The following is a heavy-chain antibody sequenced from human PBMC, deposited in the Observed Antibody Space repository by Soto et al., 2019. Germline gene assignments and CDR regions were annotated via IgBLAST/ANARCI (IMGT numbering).Heavy chain of an antibody. Sequence: GGSLRLSCAASGFTFSSYGMHWVRQAPGKGLEWVAVIWYDGSNKYYADSVKGRFTISRDNSKNTLYLQMNSLRAEDTAVYYCARDTSGDCGGDCYSGLFDYWGQGTLVTVSS. CDR2: IWYDGSNK. CDR3: ARDTSGDCGGDCYSGLFDY. J-gene: IGHJ4*02. V-gene: IGHV3-33*01. D-gene: IGHD2-21*02. CDR1: GFTFSSYG.